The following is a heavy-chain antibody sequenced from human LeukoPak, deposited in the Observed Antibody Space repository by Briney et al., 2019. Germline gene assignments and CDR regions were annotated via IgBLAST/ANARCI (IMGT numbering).Heavy chain of an antibody. J-gene: IGHJ4*02. D-gene: IGHD5-18*01. Sequence: GGSLRLSCAASGFTFSSSGMHWVRQAPGKGLEWVALVSYDGSNKYYADSVKGRFTISRDNAKNSLYLQMNSLRADDTAVYYCARDRRLQLWSPAGFDYWGQGTLVTASS. V-gene: IGHV3-30*12. CDR2: VSYDGSNK. CDR3: ARDRRLQLWSPAGFDY. CDR1: GFTFSSSG.